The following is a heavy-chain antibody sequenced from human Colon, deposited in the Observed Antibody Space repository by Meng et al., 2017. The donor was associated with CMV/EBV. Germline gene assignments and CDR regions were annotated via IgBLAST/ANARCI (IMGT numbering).Heavy chain of an antibody. CDR2: IYDTGIT. CDR1: GVSVTSGAYH. CDR3: AKSRSSTPGIVDD. V-gene: IGHV4-61*08. D-gene: IGHD2/OR15-2a*01. J-gene: IGHJ4*02. Sequence: QVPRQESGPGLVKPSETLSLTCIVSGVSVTSGAYHWSWIRQSPGKGLEWIGYIYDTGITIYNPSLKSRVTIFLETSKNQFSLNLNSMTTADTAVYYCAKSRSSTPGIVDDWGQGTLVTVSS.